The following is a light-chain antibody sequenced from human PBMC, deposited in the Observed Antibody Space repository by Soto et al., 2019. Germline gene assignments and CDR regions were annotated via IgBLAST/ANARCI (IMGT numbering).Light chain of an antibody. V-gene: IGKV3-20*01. J-gene: IGKJ4*01. CDR1: QSVSSNF. CDR2: GAS. Sequence: EIVLTQSPGTLSLSPGERATLSCRASQSVSSNFLAWYQEKLGQAPRLLIYGASKRATGIPDRFSGRGSGTDFTLTISRLEPEDFSVYYCRQYGTSLGFPVGGGTKVDFK. CDR3: RQYGTSLGFP.